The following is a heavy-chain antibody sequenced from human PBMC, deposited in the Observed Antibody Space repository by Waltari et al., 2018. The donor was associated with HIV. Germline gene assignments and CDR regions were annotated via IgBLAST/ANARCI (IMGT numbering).Heavy chain of an antibody. CDR3: AKDRAFGELFYYFDY. CDR1: GFTFRSYA. CDR2: IGVSGGST. Sequence: EVQLLESGGGVVQPGGCLRLSCAAFGFTFRSYARGWVGRAPGKGLEWVSAIGVSGGSTYYADSVKGRFTISRDNSKNTLYLQMNSLRAEDTAVYYCAKDRAFGELFYYFDYWGQGTLVTVSS. D-gene: IGHD3-10*01. J-gene: IGHJ4*02. V-gene: IGHV3-23*01.